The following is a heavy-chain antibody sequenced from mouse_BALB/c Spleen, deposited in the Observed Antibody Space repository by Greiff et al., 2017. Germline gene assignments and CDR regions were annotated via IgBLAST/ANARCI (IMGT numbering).Heavy chain of an antibody. CDR1: GYTFTSYY. CDR2: IYPGDGST. V-gene: IGHV1S56*01. J-gene: IGHJ2*01. Sequence: QVQLKQSGPELVKPGASVKMSCKASGYTFTSYYIHWVKQRPGQGLEWIGWIYPGDGSTKYNEKFKGKTTLTADKSSSTAYMLLSSLTSEDSAIYFCARHGSYYFDYWGQGTTLTVSS. D-gene: IGHD1-1*01. CDR3: ARHGSYYFDY.